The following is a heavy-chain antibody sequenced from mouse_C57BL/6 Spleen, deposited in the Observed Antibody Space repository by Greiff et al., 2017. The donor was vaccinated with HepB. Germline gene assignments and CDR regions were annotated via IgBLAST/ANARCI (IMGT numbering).Heavy chain of an antibody. CDR2: IYPGDGDT. CDR3: ARWDGNGMDY. J-gene: IGHJ4*01. V-gene: IGHV1-82*01. CDR1: GYAFSSSW. D-gene: IGHD2-1*01. Sequence: VKLMESGPELVKPGASVKISCKASGYAFSSSWMNWVKQRPGKGLEWIGRIYPGDGDTNYNGKFKGKATLTADKSSSTAYMQLSSLTSEDSAVYFCARWDGNGMDYWGQGTSVTVSS.